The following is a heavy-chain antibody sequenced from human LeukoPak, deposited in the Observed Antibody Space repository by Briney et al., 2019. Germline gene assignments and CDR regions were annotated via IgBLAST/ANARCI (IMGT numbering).Heavy chain of an antibody. Sequence: PGGSLRLSCTVSGFTVSSDSMSWVRQAPGKGLEWVSFIYSGGSTHYSDSVKGRFTISRDNSKNTLYLQMNSLRAEDTAVYYCARVLRYCSGGNCYSGGLGYMDVWGKGTTVTISS. D-gene: IGHD2-15*01. CDR2: IYSGGST. J-gene: IGHJ6*03. V-gene: IGHV3-53*01. CDR1: GFTVSSDS. CDR3: ARVLRYCSGGNCYSGGLGYMDV.